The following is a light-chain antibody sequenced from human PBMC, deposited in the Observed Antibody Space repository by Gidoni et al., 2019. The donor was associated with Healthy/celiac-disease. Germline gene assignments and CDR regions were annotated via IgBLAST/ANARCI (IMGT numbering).Light chain of an antibody. CDR1: QSVLYSSNNKNY. V-gene: IGKV4-1*01. CDR2: WAS. CDR3: QQYYSTPLT. Sequence: ILMTQSPDSLAVSLGERATINCKSSQSVLYSSNNKNYLAWYQQKPGQPPKLIIYWASTRESGVPDRFSGSGSGTDFTLTISSLQAEDVAVYYCQQYYSTPLTFGGXTKVEIK. J-gene: IGKJ4*01.